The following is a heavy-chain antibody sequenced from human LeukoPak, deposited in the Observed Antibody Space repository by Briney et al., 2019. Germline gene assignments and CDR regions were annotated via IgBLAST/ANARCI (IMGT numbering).Heavy chain of an antibody. D-gene: IGHD3-10*01. CDR2: IIPIFGTA. J-gene: IGHJ6*03. CDR1: GYTFTSYG. CDR3: ARDLTDHYYGRDYYYYMDV. V-gene: IGHV1-69*13. Sequence: SVKVSCKASGYTFTSYGISWVRQAPGQGLEWMGGIIPIFGTANYAQKFQGRVTITADESTSTAYMELSSLRSEDTAVYYCARDLTDHYYGRDYYYYMDVWGKGTTVTISS.